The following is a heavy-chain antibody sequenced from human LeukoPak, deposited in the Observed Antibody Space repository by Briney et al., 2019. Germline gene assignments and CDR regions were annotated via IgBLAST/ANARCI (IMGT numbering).Heavy chain of an antibody. Sequence: GGSLRLSCAASGFPFHNYWMTWVRQAPGKGLEWVANIDQDETEKYYVDSVKGRFAISRDNAEKSLFLRMTSLRVEDTANCRRGLYGSGRRSLMAHWGPGTLVTVSS. D-gene: IGHD3-10*01. J-gene: IGHJ4*02. CDR2: IDQDETEK. CDR1: GFPFHNYW. V-gene: IGHV3-7*01. CDR3: GLYGSGRRSLMAH.